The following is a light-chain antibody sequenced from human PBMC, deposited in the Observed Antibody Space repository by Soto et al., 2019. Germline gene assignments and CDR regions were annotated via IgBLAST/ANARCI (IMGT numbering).Light chain of an antibody. Sequence: QAVVTQPPSASGTPGQRVTISCSGSSSNIGSNYVYWYQQLPGTAPKLLIYRNNQRPSGVPDRFSGSKSGTSASLAISGLRSEDEADYYCAAWDDSPSVYVFGTGTKVTVL. J-gene: IGLJ1*01. CDR2: RNN. CDR1: SSNIGSNY. V-gene: IGLV1-47*01. CDR3: AAWDDSPSVYV.